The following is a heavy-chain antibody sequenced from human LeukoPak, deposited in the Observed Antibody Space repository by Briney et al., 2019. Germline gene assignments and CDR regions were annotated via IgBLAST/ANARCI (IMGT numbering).Heavy chain of an antibody. D-gene: IGHD2-15*01. J-gene: IGHJ4*02. CDR2: ITYSGGST. V-gene: IGHV3-23*01. CDR1: GFTFSSYA. CDR3: TSSLYCSGGSCRRFDY. Sequence: GGSLRLSCAASGFTFSSYAMIWVRQAPGKGLEWVSVITYSGGSTYYADSVKGRFTISRDNSKNTVYLQMNSLRAEDTAVYYCTSSLYCSGGSCRRFDYWGQGTLVTVSS.